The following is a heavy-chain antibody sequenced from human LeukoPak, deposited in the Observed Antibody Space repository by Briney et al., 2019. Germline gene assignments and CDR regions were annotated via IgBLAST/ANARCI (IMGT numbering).Heavy chain of an antibody. D-gene: IGHD3-22*01. J-gene: IGHJ5*02. V-gene: IGHV4-59*12. Sequence: SETLSLTCTVSGGSISSYYWSWIRQPPGKGREWIGYIYYSGSTNYNPSLKSRVTISVDTSKNQFSLKLSSVTAADTAVYYCARGGNGGYYSDWFDPWGQGTLVTVSS. CDR1: GGSISSYY. CDR3: ARGGNGGYYSDWFDP. CDR2: IYYSGST.